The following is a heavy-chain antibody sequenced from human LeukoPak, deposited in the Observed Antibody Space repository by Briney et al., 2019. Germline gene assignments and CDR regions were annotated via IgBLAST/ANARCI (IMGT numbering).Heavy chain of an antibody. J-gene: IGHJ4*02. CDR2: INHSGST. CDR1: GGSFSGYY. CDR3: ARGDSSSWFYFDY. Sequence: SETLSLTCAVYGGSFSGYYWSWIRQPPGKGLEWIGEINHSGSTNYNPSLKSRVTISVDTSKNQLSLKLSSVTAADTAVYYCARGDSSSWFYFDYWGQGTLVTVSS. V-gene: IGHV4-34*01. D-gene: IGHD6-13*01.